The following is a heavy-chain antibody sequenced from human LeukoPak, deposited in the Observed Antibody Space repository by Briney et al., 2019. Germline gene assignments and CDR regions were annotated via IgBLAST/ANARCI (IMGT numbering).Heavy chain of an antibody. J-gene: IGHJ4*02. CDR1: GLTFNNYA. CDR3: AKGVVVAPDVTPFDY. V-gene: IGHV3-23*01. Sequence: GGSLRLSYAVSGLTFNNYAMSWVRQAPGKGLEWVSGISGRGASKYYADSVKGRFTISRDNSKNTLYLQMNSLRAEDTAVYYCAKGVVVAPDVTPFDYWGQGTLVTVSS. D-gene: IGHD2-2*01. CDR2: ISGRGASK.